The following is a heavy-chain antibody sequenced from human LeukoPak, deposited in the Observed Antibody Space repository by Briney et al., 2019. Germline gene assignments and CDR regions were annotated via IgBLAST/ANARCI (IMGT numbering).Heavy chain of an antibody. J-gene: IGHJ4*02. CDR2: IRYDGSNK. Sequence: PGGSLRLSCAASGFTFSSYGMHWVRQAPGKGLEWVAFIRYDGSNKYYADSVKGRFTISRDNSKNTLYLQMNSLRAEDTAVYYCAKDLSHYDFWSGYYQWGQGTLVTVSS. V-gene: IGHV3-30*02. D-gene: IGHD3-3*01. CDR1: GFTFSSYG. CDR3: AKDLSHYDFWSGYYQ.